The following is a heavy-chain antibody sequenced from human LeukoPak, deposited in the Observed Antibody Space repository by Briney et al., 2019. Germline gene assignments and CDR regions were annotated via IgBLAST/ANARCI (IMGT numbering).Heavy chain of an antibody. CDR2: INPNSGGT. J-gene: IGHJ4*02. CDR3: AAAFDTAMSYFDY. Sequence: GASVKVSCKASGYTFTGYYMHWVRQAPGQGLEWMGWINPNSGGTNYAQKFQGRVTMTRGTSISTAYMELSRLRSDDTAVYYCAAAFDTAMSYFDYWGQGTLVTVSS. CDR1: GYTFTGYY. D-gene: IGHD5-18*01. V-gene: IGHV1-2*02.